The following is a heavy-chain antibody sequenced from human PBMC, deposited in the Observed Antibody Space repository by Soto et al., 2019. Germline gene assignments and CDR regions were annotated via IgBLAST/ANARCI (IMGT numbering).Heavy chain of an antibody. D-gene: IGHD2-21*02. V-gene: IGHV3-15*07. Sequence: EVQLVESGGGLVKPGWSLRVSCAASGFTFSNAWMNWVRQAPGKGLEWVGRIKSKFDGGTKDYAAPVKGRFTISEDDSRHTLYLQMNSLKTEDPAGFYCTPAVVTAPFDYWGQGTLVTVSS. J-gene: IGHJ4*02. CDR1: GFTFSNAW. CDR2: IKSKFDGGTK. CDR3: TPAVVTAPFDY.